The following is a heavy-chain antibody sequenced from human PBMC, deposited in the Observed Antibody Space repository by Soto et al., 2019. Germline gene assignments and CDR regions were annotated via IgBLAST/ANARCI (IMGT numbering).Heavy chain of an antibody. CDR2: VYHTGDT. D-gene: IGHD2-21*02. V-gene: IGHV4-4*02. Sequence: SETLSLTCGVSGGTVASSHWWSWVRQSPGGGLEWIGNVYHTGDTNFNPSLQRRVTNSVDKSNNQFSLRLNSLTAADTAEYFCAREIVTAGGNNYFDPWGPGTLVTVSS. CDR1: GGTVASSHW. CDR3: AREIVTAGGNNYFDP. J-gene: IGHJ5*02.